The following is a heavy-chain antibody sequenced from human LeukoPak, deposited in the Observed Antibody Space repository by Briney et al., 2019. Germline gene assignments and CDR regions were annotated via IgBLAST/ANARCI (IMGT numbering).Heavy chain of an antibody. CDR1: GFTFSTYW. CDR3: ARGIVGTTMGRY. V-gene: IGHV3-74*01. J-gene: IGHJ4*02. Sequence: PGGSLRLSCAASGFTFSTYWMHWVRHAPGKGLVWVSRINTDGSGTIYADYVKGRFTISRDNAKNTVYLQMNSLRVEDTAVYYCARGIVGTTMGRYWGQGTLVTVSS. D-gene: IGHD1-26*01. CDR2: INTDGSGT.